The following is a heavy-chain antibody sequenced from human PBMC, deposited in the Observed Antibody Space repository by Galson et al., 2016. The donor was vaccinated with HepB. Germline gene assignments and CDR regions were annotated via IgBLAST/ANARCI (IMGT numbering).Heavy chain of an antibody. CDR3: VRDTGKLGIDS. J-gene: IGHJ4*02. CDR1: SGPNYGYY. Sequence: SETLSLTCNVSSGPNYGYYWTWIRQSPGKGLEWIGYIFNNGDTSYNPSLQSQVTFSLDTSKSQFSLRLNSVTAADTATYYCVRDTGKLGIDSWGQGTLVTVSS. D-gene: IGHD2-8*02. V-gene: IGHV4-59*01. CDR2: IFNNGDT.